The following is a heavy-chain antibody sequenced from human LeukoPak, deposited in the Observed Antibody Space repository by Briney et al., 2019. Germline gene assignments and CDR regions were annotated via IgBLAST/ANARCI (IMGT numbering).Heavy chain of an antibody. CDR1: GFTFSSYG. V-gene: IGHV3-48*04. CDR2: ISSDSSPI. CDR3: GSVFDY. Sequence: GGSLRLSCAASGFTFSSYGMNWVRQAPGKGLEWVSYISSDSSPIYYADSVKGRFTISRDNAKNTVFLQMNSLRAEDTAVYYCGSVFDYWGQGALVTVSP. J-gene: IGHJ4*02.